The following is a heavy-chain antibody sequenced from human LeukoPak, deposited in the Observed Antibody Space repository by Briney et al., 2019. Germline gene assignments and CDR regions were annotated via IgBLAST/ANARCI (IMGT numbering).Heavy chain of an antibody. D-gene: IGHD3-10*01. CDR3: ARVHITMIRGAHMWFDP. Sequence: PSETLSLTCAVYGGSFSGYYWNWIRQPPGKGLEWIGEINHSGSTYYTPSLKSRVTISVDKSKNQFSLQLSCVSVADTAVYYCARVHITMIRGAHMWFDPWGQGTLVTVSS. J-gene: IGHJ5*02. V-gene: IGHV4-34*01. CDR1: GGSFSGYY. CDR2: INHSGST.